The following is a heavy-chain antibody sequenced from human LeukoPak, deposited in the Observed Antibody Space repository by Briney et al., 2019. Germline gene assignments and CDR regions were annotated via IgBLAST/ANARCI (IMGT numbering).Heavy chain of an antibody. CDR2: ISGNNDDT. D-gene: IGHD6-13*01. V-gene: IGHV1-18*01. J-gene: IGHJ4*02. CDR3: ARDWDIAAEVDYFGY. CDR1: GYTFTTFG. Sequence: GASVKVSCKASGYTFTTFGISWVRQAPGQGLEWMGWISGNNDDTNYAQNLQGRVTMTTDTSTGTAYMEVRSLGSDDTAVYYCARDWDIAAEVDYFGYWGQGTVVTVSS.